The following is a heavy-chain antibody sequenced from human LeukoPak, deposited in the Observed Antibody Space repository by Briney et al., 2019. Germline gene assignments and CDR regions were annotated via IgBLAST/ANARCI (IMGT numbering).Heavy chain of an antibody. J-gene: IGHJ3*02. V-gene: IGHV3-48*03. CDR3: ARDKPGRSPDI. CDR2: ISSSGSTI. CDR1: GFTFSSYE. Sequence: PGGSLRLSCAASGFTFSSYEMNWVRQAPGKGLEWVSYISSSGSTIYYADSVKGRFTISRDNAKNSLYLQMNSLRAEDTAVYYCARDKPGRSPDIWGQGTMVTVSS.